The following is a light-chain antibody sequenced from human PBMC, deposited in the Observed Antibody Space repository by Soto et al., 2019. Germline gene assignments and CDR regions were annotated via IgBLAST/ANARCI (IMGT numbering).Light chain of an antibody. V-gene: IGKV3-15*01. J-gene: IGKJ1*01. CDR1: QSVSSN. Sequence: DIGMTQSPATLSVSPGERATLSCRASQSVSSNLAWYQQKPGQAPKLLIYGASTRATGIPARFSGSGSGTEFTLTISSLQSEDFAVYYCQQYNNWPSWTFGQGTNVESK. CDR3: QQYNNWPSWT. CDR2: GAS.